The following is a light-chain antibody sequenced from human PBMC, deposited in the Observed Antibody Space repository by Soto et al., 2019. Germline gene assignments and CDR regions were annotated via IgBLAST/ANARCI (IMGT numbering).Light chain of an antibody. CDR1: SSDVGGYNY. Sequence: QSALTQPASVSGSPGQSITISCTGTSSDVGGYNYVSWYQQHPGKAPKLMIYEVSNRPSGVSNRFSGSKSGNTASLTISGLQAEDEADYYCSSYTRSSTQLFGGGTQLTVL. CDR2: EVS. CDR3: SSYTRSSTQL. J-gene: IGLJ3*02. V-gene: IGLV2-14*01.